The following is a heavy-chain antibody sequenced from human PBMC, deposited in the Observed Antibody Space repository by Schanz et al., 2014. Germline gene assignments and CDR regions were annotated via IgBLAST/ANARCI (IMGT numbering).Heavy chain of an antibody. CDR1: GFTFSNYA. CDR2: ISFDGSIK. Sequence: VQLEVSGGGLVQPGGSLRLSCVASGFTFSNYAMHWVRQAPGKGLDWVAVISFDGSIKYHADSVKGRFTISRDNAKNSLSLQMDRLRDEDTAVYFCARDGGRDGYNLAFDVWGQGTLVTVSS. J-gene: IGHJ3*01. V-gene: IGHV3-30*04. CDR3: ARDGGRDGYNLAFDV. D-gene: IGHD5-12*01.